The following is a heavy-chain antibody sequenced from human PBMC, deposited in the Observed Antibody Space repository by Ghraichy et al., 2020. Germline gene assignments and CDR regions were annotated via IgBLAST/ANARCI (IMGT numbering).Heavy chain of an antibody. CDR2: IYPSGST. J-gene: IGHJ4*02. CDR1: GGSISSSSYY. V-gene: IGHV4-61*02. D-gene: IGHD3-10*01. CDR3: ARDTYGHF. Sequence: SLNISCTVSGGSISSSSYYWSWLRQPAGKGPEWLGRIYPSGSTNYNPSLGSRITMSVDTSKNQFSLKLTSVTAADTAMYYCARDTYGHFWGQGTLVTVSS.